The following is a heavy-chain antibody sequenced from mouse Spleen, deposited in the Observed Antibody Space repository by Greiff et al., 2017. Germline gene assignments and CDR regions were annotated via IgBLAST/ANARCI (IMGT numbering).Heavy chain of an antibody. D-gene: IGHD2-1*01. J-gene: IGHJ3*01. V-gene: IGHV2-9*02. CDR2: IWAGGST. CDR3: ASPIYYGNYVEFAY. Sequence: VQLQQSGPGLVAPSQSLSITCTVSGFSLTSYGVHWVRQPPGKGLEWLGVIWAGGSTNYNSALMSRLSISKDNSKSQVFLKMNSLQTDDTAMYYCASPIYYGNYVEFAYWGQGTLVTVSA. CDR1: GFSLTSYG.